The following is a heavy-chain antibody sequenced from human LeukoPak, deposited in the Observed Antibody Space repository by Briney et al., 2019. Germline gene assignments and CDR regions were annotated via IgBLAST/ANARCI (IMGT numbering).Heavy chain of an antibody. J-gene: IGHJ4*02. CDR1: GFTFSRYA. V-gene: IGHV3-23*01. D-gene: IGHD2-15*01. CDR2: ISGTGIST. Sequence: PGGSLRLSCVASGFTFSRYAMSWDRQAPGKGLEWVSAISGTGISTYYADSVKGRFTISRDNSKNTLYLQMNSLRAEDTAVYYCAKMRPEIVVVAEIDYWGQGTLVTVSS. CDR3: AKMRPEIVVVAEIDY.